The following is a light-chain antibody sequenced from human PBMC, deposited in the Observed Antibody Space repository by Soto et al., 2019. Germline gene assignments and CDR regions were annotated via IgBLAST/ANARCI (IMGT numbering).Light chain of an antibody. CDR2: GAS. J-gene: IGKJ4*01. CDR3: QQYRNWPLT. V-gene: IGKV3-15*01. Sequence: EIVMTQSPATLSVSPGERATLSCRASQSVGNNLAWYRQKSGQAPRLLIYGASTRATGIPARFSGSGSGTDCTLTIDSLQSDDFAVYLCQQYRNWPLTFGGGTKVEIK. CDR1: QSVGNN.